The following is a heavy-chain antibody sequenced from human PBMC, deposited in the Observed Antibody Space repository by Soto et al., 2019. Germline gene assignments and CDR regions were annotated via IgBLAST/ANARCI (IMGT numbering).Heavy chain of an antibody. V-gene: IGHV3-53*01. D-gene: IGHD3-10*01. CDR2: IYSGGYT. J-gene: IGHJ4*02. Sequence: EVQLVESGGGLIQPGGSLRLSCAVSGFTVSNNYMSWVRQAPGKGLEGVSVIYSGGYTAYGDSVKGRFTISRDNSKNTIFLKKKALGADHPALFSWAPHPGGGGYGGQGTLVTVSS. CDR1: GFTVSNNY. CDR3: APHPGGGGY.